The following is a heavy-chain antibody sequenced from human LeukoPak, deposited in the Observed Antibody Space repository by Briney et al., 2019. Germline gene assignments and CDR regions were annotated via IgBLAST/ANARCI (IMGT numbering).Heavy chain of an antibody. Sequence: SETLSLTCTVSGGSISSSSYYWGWIRQPPGKGLEWIGSIYYSGSTYYNPSLKSRVTISVDTSKNQFSLKLSSVTAADTAVYCCARDSGFWSGYYTVDYWGQGTLVTVSS. V-gene: IGHV4-39*07. J-gene: IGHJ4*02. CDR1: GGSISSSSYY. CDR3: ARDSGFWSGYYTVDY. D-gene: IGHD3-3*01. CDR2: IYYSGST.